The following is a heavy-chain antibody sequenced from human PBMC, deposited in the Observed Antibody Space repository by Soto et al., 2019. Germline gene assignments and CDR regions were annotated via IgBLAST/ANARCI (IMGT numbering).Heavy chain of an antibody. CDR2: INPNSSGT. Sequence: ASVKVSCKASGYSLRGNYIHWVRQTPGRGLEWMGWINPNSSGTVYAQKFQGRVTMTRDTSLTTVYMQLNRLTSDDSAVYYCARDLIVDGPDNYARYVWGKERTVTLSS. D-gene: IGHD3-22*01. CDR1: GYSLRGNY. V-gene: IGHV1-2*02. CDR3: ARDLIVDGPDNYARYV. J-gene: IGHJ6*04.